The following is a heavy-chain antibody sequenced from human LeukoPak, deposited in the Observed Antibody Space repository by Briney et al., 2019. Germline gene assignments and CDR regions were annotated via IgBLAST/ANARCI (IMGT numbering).Heavy chain of an antibody. D-gene: IGHD3-16*01. CDR3: ARDREEKARIGGMDV. V-gene: IGHV3-30-3*01. Sequence: GGSLRLSCAASGFTFSSYWMSWVRQAPGKGLEWVAVISYDGSNKYYADSVKGRFTISRDNSKNTLYLQMNSLRAEDTGTYYCARDREEKARIGGMDVWGQGTTVIVSS. CDR1: GFTFSSYW. J-gene: IGHJ6*02. CDR2: ISYDGSNK.